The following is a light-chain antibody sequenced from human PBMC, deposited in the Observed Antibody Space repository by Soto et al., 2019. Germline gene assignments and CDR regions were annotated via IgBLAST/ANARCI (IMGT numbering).Light chain of an antibody. J-gene: IGLJ3*02. V-gene: IGLV4-69*01. CDR2: VNSDGSH. CDR1: SGPSSYG. Sequence: QTVVTQSPSASASLGASVKLTCTLSSGPSSYGIAWHQQQPGKGPRYLMKVNSDGSHSKGDGIPDRFSGSSSGAECYLTISSLQSEDEADYYCQTGGDGIQVFGGGTKLTVL. CDR3: QTGGDGIQV.